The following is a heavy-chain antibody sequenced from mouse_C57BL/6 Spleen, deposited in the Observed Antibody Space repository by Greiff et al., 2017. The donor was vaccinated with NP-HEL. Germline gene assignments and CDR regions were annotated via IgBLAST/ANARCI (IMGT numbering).Heavy chain of an antibody. V-gene: IGHV1-82*01. Sequence: QVQLQQSGPELVKPGASVKISCKASGYAFSSSWMNWVKQRPGKGLEWIGRIYPGDGDTNYNGKFKGKATLTADKSSSTAYMQLSSLTSEDSAVYFCAGYGNRFAYWGQGTLVTVSA. J-gene: IGHJ3*01. CDR2: IYPGDGDT. CDR3: AGYGNRFAY. D-gene: IGHD2-1*01. CDR1: GYAFSSSW.